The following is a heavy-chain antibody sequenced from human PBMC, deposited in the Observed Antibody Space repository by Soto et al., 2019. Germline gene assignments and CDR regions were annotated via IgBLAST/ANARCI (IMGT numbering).Heavy chain of an antibody. V-gene: IGHV1-2*02. J-gene: IGHJ4*02. CDR3: ARGPFVIGGGRSPYVDY. CDR1: GYTFTGYY. D-gene: IGHD2-15*01. Sequence: ASVKVSCKASGYTFTGYYMHWVRQAPGQGLEWMGWINPNSGGTNYAQKFQDRVTMTRDTSISTAYMELSRLRSDDTAVYYCARGPFVIGGGRSPYVDYWGQGTLVTVSS. CDR2: INPNSGGT.